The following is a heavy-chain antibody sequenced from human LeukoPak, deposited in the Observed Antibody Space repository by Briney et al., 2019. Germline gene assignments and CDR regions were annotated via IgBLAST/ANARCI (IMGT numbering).Heavy chain of an antibody. CDR3: AREPSGSYFDY. V-gene: IGHV3-11*04. D-gene: IGHD1-26*01. CDR1: GFTFSDYY. Sequence: GGSLRLSCAASGFTFSDYYIYWIRQAPGKGLEWVSHISSSGSTVYYADSVKGRFTISRDNAKNSLYLQMNSLRAEDTAVYYCAREPSGSYFDYWGQGTLVTVSS. CDR2: ISSSGSTV. J-gene: IGHJ4*02.